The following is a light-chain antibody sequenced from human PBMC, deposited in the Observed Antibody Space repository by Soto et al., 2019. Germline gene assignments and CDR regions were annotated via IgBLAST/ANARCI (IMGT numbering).Light chain of an antibody. CDR3: QQYGSSPLT. CDR2: DAS. Sequence: IVLTQSPGTLSLSPGERATLSCRASQSVRSNYLAWYQQKPGQAPRFLIYDASSRATGIPDRFSGSGSGTDITLTISRLEPEDFAVYYCQQYGSSPLTFGGGTKVEIK. V-gene: IGKV3-20*01. CDR1: QSVRSNY. J-gene: IGKJ4*01.